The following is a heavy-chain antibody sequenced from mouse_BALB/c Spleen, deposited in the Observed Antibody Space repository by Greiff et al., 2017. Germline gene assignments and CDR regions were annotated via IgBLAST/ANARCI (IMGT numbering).Heavy chain of an antibody. Sequence: EVKLVESGGGLVQPGGSLRLSCATSGFTFTDYYMSWVRQPPGKALEWLGFIRNKANGYTTEYSASVKGRFTISRDNSQSILYLQMNTLRAEDSATYYCARDRRGDYRYYLDYWGQGTTLTVSS. D-gene: IGHD2-14*01. CDR1: GFTFTDYY. CDR3: ARDRRGDYRYYLDY. V-gene: IGHV7-3*02. CDR2: IRNKANGYTT. J-gene: IGHJ2*01.